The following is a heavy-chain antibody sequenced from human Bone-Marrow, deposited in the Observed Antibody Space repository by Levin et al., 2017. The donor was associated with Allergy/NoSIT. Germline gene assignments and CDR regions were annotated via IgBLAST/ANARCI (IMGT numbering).Heavy chain of an antibody. Sequence: GGSLRLSCAASGFTFNAHWMGWVRQAPGKGLEWVANINQEGSGMYYVDSVKGRFTISRDNTKNSLYLQMNSLRAEDTAVYYCVRDTSANLYGNRNYWGIFDYWGQGILVTVSS. V-gene: IGHV3-7*01. CDR1: GFTFNAHW. J-gene: IGHJ4*02. CDR3: VRDTSANLYGNRNYWGIFDY. D-gene: IGHD2/OR15-2a*01. CDR2: INQEGSGM.